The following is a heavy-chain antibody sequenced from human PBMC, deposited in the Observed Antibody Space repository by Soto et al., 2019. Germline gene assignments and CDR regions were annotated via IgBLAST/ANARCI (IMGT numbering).Heavy chain of an antibody. Sequence: QVQLQESGPGLVKPSQTLSLTCTVSGGSISSGGYYWSWIRQHPGKGLEWIGYLYYSGSTYYNPARKSRVTISVDTSKTQSSLKLSSVTAAATAVYDGARLGGSDHYYDSSGYPESFQHWGQGTLVTVAS. D-gene: IGHD3-22*01. J-gene: IGHJ1*01. CDR3: ARLGGSDHYYDSSGYPESFQH. CDR1: GGSISSGGYY. V-gene: IGHV4-31*03. CDR2: LYYSGST.